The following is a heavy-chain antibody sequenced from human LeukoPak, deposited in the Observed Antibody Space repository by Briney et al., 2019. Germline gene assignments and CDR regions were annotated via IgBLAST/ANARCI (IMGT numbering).Heavy chain of an antibody. CDR2: SDRDGNT. CDR1: GFTFSNYA. CDR3: ARDRSGSTH. J-gene: IGHJ4*02. V-gene: IGHV3-23*01. D-gene: IGHD1-26*01. Sequence: PGGSLRLSCAVSGFTFSNYAMTWLRQAPGKGLEWVSTSDRDGNTYYADSVTGRFTISRDNFKNTLYLQMNSLRAEDTAIYYCARDRSGSTHWGQGSLVTVSS.